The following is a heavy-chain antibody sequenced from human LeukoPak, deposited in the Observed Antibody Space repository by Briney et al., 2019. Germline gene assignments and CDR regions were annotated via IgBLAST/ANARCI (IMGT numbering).Heavy chain of an antibody. CDR3: AKDIVVVPAAINY. J-gene: IGHJ4*02. CDR1: GFTFSSYA. CDR2: ISGSGGST. Sequence: GGSLGLSCAASGFTFSSYAMSWVRQAPGKGLEWVSAISGSGGSTYYADSVKGRFTISRDNSKNTLYLQMNSLRAEDTAVYYCAKDIVVVPAAINYWGQGTLVTVSS. D-gene: IGHD2-2*01. V-gene: IGHV3-23*01.